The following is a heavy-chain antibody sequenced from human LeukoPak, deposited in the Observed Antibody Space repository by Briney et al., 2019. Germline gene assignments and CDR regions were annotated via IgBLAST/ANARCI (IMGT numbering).Heavy chain of an antibody. Sequence: GESLKISCKGSGYTFSSYWIVWVRQMPGKGLEWMGIIYPGDSDTRYSPSFQGQVTISADKSISTAYLQWSSLKASDTAMYYCAKCRDSSSSYYFDYWGQGTLVTVSS. CDR1: GYTFSSYW. CDR3: AKCRDSSSSYYFDY. J-gene: IGHJ4*02. D-gene: IGHD3-22*01. V-gene: IGHV5-51*01. CDR2: IYPGDSDT.